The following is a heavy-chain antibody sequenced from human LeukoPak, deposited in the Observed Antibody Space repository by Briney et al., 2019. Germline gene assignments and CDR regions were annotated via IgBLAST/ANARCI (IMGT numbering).Heavy chain of an antibody. CDR1: GLSFANQW. J-gene: IGHJ6*04. CDR2: IKHYGSEK. D-gene: IGHD3-10*02. CDR3: AELGITMSGGV. V-gene: IGHV3-7*01. Sequence: RGRSLRPSCALSGLSFANQWMYWVRHAPGKGLEWVAHIKHYGSEKSYVDSVRGRLTTPRDNAKNSMYSQMTSLLATHPALYFCAELGITMSGGVWGKGATVSISS.